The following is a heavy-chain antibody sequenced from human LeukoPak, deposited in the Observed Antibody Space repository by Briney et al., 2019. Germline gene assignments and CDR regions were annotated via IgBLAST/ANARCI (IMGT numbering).Heavy chain of an antibody. J-gene: IGHJ4*02. CDR2: ISGSGGST. Sequence: GGSLRLSCAASGFTFSSYAMSWVRQAPGKGLEWVSAISGSGGSTYYADSVKGRFTISRDNSKNTLYLQMNSLRAEDTAVYYCAKLTEGGEYSYGFYWGQGTLVTVSS. CDR1: GFTFSSYA. D-gene: IGHD5-18*01. V-gene: IGHV3-23*01. CDR3: AKLTEGGEYSYGFY.